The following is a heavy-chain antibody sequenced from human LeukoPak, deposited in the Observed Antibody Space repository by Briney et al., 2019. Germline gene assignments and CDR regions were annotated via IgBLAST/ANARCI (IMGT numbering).Heavy chain of an antibody. CDR3: ARVVAYSGYDTFDF. D-gene: IGHD5-12*01. J-gene: IGHJ4*02. V-gene: IGHV4-59*01. Sequence: SETLSLTCTVSGGSISSYYWSWIRQPPGKGLEWIGYIYYNGATNYNPSLRSRVFISVDKSKNQFSLRLSSVTPADTAVYYCARVVAYSGYDTFDFWGQGTLVTVSS. CDR1: GGSISSYY. CDR2: IYYNGAT.